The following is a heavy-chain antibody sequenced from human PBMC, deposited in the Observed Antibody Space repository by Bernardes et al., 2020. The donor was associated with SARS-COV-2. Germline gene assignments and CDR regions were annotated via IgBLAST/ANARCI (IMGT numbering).Heavy chain of an antibody. Sequence: SFPTLVKPTQTLTLTCTFSGFSLRTRGVCVSWIRQPPGKALEWLARIDWDDDKYYNTSLKTRLTISKDTSKNQVILAMTNMDPADTATYYCARTPTVTTSYYFDFWGQGNLVTVSS. V-gene: IGHV2-70*11. CDR2: IDWDDDK. CDR3: ARTPTVTTSYYFDF. CDR1: GFSLRTRGVC. J-gene: IGHJ4*02. D-gene: IGHD4-17*01.